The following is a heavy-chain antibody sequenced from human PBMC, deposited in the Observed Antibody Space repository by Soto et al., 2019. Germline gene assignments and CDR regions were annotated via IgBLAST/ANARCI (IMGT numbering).Heavy chain of an antibody. J-gene: IGHJ6*02. D-gene: IGHD2-21*01. CDR3: ARDRDELVGIFPYYYGMDV. Sequence: PGGSLRLCCAASGFTFSSYEMNWVRQAPGKGLEWVSYISSSGRTTYYADSVKGRFTISRDNAKNSLSLQMNSLRADDTAVYYCARDRDELVGIFPYYYGMDVWGQGTTVTVSS. V-gene: IGHV3-48*03. CDR1: GFTFSSYE. CDR2: ISSSGRTT.